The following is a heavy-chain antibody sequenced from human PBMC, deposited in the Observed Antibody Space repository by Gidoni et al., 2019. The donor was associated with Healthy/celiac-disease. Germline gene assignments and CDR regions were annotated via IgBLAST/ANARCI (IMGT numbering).Heavy chain of an antibody. J-gene: IGHJ4*02. V-gene: IGHV3-23*01. Sequence: EVQLLESGGGLVQPGGSLRLSCAASGFTFSSYAMSWVRQAPGKGLEWVSSISGRGGSTHSAYSVKGRFTISRDNSKNTLYLQMTSLRAEDTAVYYCAKTGIQLWLLSPGKFDYWGQGTLVTVSS. CDR3: AKTGIQLWLLSPGKFDY. CDR1: GFTFSSYA. D-gene: IGHD5-18*01. CDR2: ISGRGGST.